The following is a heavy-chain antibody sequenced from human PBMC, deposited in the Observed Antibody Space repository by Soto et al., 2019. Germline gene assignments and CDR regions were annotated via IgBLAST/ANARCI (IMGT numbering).Heavy chain of an antibody. J-gene: IGHJ4*02. D-gene: IGHD3-22*01. CDR1: GFTFSSYA. Sequence: GGSLRHSCAASGFTFSSYAMSWVRQAPGKGLEWVSAISGSGGSTYYADSVKGRFTTSRDNSKNTLYLQMNSLRAEDTAVYYCAKERRITMIVVVITRYFDYWGQGTLVTVSS. CDR3: AKERRITMIVVVITRYFDY. CDR2: ISGSGGST. V-gene: IGHV3-23*01.